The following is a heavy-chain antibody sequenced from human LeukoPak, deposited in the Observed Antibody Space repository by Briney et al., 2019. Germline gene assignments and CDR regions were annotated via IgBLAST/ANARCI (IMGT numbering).Heavy chain of an antibody. CDR3: ARENWNYVSWFDP. D-gene: IGHD1-7*01. CDR2: ISSSSTI. V-gene: IGHV3-48*02. CDR1: GFTFSSYS. J-gene: IGHJ5*02. Sequence: GGSLRLSCAASGFTFSSYSMNWVRQAPGKGLEWVSYISSSSTIYYADSVKGRFTISRDNAKNSLYLQMNSLRDEDTAVYYCARENWNYVSWFDPWGQGTLVTVSS.